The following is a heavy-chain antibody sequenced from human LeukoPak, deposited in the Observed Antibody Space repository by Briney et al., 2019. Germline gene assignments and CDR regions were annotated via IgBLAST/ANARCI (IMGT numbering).Heavy chain of an antibody. V-gene: IGHV3-30*04. Sequence: GGSLRLSCAASGFGFNSYPMHWVRQAPGKGLEWVAAISNDGNNKYYADSVKGRFTISRDNSNNTLSLQMNGLRVEDTAVYYCARPDDSESFYRANHYWGRGTLVTVS. D-gene: IGHD3-10*01. CDR1: GFGFNSYP. J-gene: IGHJ4*02. CDR3: ARPDDSESFYRANHY. CDR2: ISNDGNNK.